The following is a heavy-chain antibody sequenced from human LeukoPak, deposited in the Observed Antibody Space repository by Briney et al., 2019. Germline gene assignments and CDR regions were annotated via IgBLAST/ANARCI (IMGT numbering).Heavy chain of an antibody. J-gene: IGHJ2*01. CDR1: GGTFSSYA. D-gene: IGHD3-10*01. CDR2: IIPIFGTA. V-gene: IGHV1-69*01. CDR3: ARDLRNYGSGTYWYFDL. Sequence: EASVKVSCTASGGTFSSYAISWVRQAPGQGLEWMGGIIPIFGTANYAQKFQGRVTITADESTSTAYMGLSSLRSEDTAVYYCARDLRNYGSGTYWYFDLWGRGTLVTVSS.